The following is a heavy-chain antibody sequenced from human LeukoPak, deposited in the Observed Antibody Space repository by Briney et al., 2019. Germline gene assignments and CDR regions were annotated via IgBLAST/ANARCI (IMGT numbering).Heavy chain of an antibody. CDR2: IRSKVNSYAT. Sequence: GGSLRLSCAASGFTFSGSAIHWVRQASGKGLEWVGRIRSKVNSYATAYAASVKGRFTISRDDSKNTAYLQMSSLKTEDTAVYYCTRVDTDGFDLWGRGTLVTVSS. CDR3: TRVDTDGFDL. J-gene: IGHJ2*01. CDR1: GFTFSGSA. D-gene: IGHD5-18*01. V-gene: IGHV3-73*01.